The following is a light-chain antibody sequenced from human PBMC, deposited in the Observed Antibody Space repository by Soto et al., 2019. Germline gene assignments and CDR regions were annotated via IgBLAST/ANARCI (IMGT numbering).Light chain of an antibody. J-gene: IGLJ2*01. CDR2: SKN. CDR1: SSNIGSNT. Sequence: QSVLTQPPSASGTPGQRITISCSGTSSNIGSNTVNWYQQHPGTAPKLLIYSKNHRRSGVPYRFSYSKTGPSASLAMSGLLSEDEADYYCAACHDSLNAVVFGGGTKLTVL. CDR3: AACHDSLNAVV. V-gene: IGLV1-44*01.